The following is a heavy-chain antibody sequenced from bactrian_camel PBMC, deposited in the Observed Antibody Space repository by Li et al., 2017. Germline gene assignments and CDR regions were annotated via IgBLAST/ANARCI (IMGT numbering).Heavy chain of an antibody. J-gene: IGHJ4*01. V-gene: IGHV3S63*01. CDR2: INPDGST. Sequence: HVQLVESGGGSVQAGGSLRLSCVASGYSFNTNCIGWFRQAPGKDREGVSSINPDGSTSYADSVKGRFTITLDSAKKQVYLQMNGLTPEDTAVYYCATDHGDTYGCYSGSYCDDLRPDKYLHWGQGTQVTVS. D-gene: IGHD1*01. CDR3: ATDHGDTYGCYSGSYCDDLRPDKYLH. CDR1: GYSFNTNC.